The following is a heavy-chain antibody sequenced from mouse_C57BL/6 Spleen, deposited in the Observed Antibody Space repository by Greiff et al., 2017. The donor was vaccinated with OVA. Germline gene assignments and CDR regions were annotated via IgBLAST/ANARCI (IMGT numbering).Heavy chain of an antibody. V-gene: IGHV1-53*01. D-gene: IGHD2-3*01. CDR2: INPSNGGT. CDR3: ARWLLRQRYFDV. J-gene: IGHJ1*03. CDR1: GYTFTSYW. Sequence: QVQLKQPGTELVKPGASVKLSCKASGYTFTSYWMHWVKQRPGQGLEWIGNINPSNGGTNYNEKFKSKATLTVDKSSSTAYMQLSSLTSEDSAVYYCARWLLRQRYFDVWGTGTTVTVSS.